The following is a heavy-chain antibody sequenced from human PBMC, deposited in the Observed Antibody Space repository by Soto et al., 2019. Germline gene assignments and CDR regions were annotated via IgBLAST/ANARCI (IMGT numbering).Heavy chain of an antibody. D-gene: IGHD1-26*01. CDR1: GYSFTGYY. CDR3: AGEAGYDGRTFDY. J-gene: IGHJ4*02. CDR2: INPNGGGT. Sequence: GASVKVSCKASGYSFTGYYIHWVRQAPGQGLEWMGWINPNGGGTNFAQRFQGRVTMTRDTSITTAYMDLTSLRPDDTAVYYCAGEAGYDGRTFDYWGRGTLVTVSS. V-gene: IGHV1-2*02.